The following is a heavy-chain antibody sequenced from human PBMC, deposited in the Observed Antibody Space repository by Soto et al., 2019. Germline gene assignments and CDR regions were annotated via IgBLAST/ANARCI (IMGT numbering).Heavy chain of an antibody. CDR3: ARVRYEFYYDNGGPILY. CDR1: GFTFSSFD. CDR2: ISYDGSKE. Sequence: GGSLRLSCAASGFTFSSFDMHWVRQAPGKGLEWVAVISYDGSKENYADSVKGRLTISRDRSENTVYLQMNSLRAGDTAVYYCARVRYEFYYDNGGPILYWGQGTLVTVSS. V-gene: IGHV3-30-3*01. D-gene: IGHD3-22*01. J-gene: IGHJ4*02.